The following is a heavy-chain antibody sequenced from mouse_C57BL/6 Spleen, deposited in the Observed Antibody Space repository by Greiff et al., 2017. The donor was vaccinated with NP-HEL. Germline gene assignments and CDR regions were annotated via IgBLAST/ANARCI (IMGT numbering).Heavy chain of an antibody. V-gene: IGHV1-55*01. D-gene: IGHD1-1*01. CDR1: GYTFTSYW. CDR2: IYPGSGST. J-gene: IGHJ1*03. CDR3: AREITTVVAPYWYFDV. Sequence: VQLQQSGAELVKPGASVKMSCKASGYTFTSYWITWVKQRPGQGLEWIGDIYPGSGSTNYNEKFKSKATLTVDTSSSTAYMQLSSLTSEDSAVYYCAREITTVVAPYWYFDVWGTGTTVTVSS.